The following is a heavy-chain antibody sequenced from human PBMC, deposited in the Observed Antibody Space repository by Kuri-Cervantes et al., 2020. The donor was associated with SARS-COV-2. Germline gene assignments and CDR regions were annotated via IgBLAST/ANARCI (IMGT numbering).Heavy chain of an antibody. Sequence: SVKVSCKASGGTFSSYAISWVRQAPGQGLEWMGGIIPIFGTANYAQKLQGRVTMTTDTSTSTAYMELRSLRSDDTAVYYCARDGSNRYYYYYYMDVWGKGTTVTVSS. CDR3: ARDGSNRYYYYYYMDV. D-gene: IGHD4-23*01. V-gene: IGHV1-69*05. J-gene: IGHJ6*03. CDR2: IIPIFGTA. CDR1: GGTFSSYA.